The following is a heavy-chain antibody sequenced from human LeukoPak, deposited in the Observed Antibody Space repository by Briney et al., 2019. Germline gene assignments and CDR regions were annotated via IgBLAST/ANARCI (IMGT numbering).Heavy chain of an antibody. CDR1: GVSISSNS. J-gene: IGHJ3*02. V-gene: IGHV4-59*01. D-gene: IGHD2-8*01. CDR2: IFYSGIT. CDR3: ATEKGDGVFGI. Sequence: IPSETLSLTCTVSGVSISSNSWNWLRQPPGKRLEWIGYIFYSGITDYNPSLKSRVTITVDTSKHHFSLKVSSVTAADTAVYYCATEKGDGVFGIGARGTMVTVSS.